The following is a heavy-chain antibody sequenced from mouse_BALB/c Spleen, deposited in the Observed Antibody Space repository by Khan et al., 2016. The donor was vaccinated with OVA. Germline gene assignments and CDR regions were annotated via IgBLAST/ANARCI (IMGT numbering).Heavy chain of an antibody. CDR1: GYTFTNYG. J-gene: IGHJ3*01. V-gene: IGHV9-3-1*01. Sequence: QIQLVQSGPELKKPGETVKISCRASGYTFTNYGMNWVKQAPGQGLKWMGWINTYIGEPTYADDFKGRFAFSLEASASTAYLQINNLKSEDTATYFCARSNGNYWFAYWGQGTLVTVSA. CDR2: INTYIGEP. CDR3: ARSNGNYWFAY. D-gene: IGHD2-1*01.